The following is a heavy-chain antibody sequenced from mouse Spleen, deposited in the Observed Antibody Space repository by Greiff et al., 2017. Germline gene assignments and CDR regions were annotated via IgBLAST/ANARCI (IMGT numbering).Heavy chain of an antibody. CDR1: GYTFTSYW. Sequence: QVQLQQPGAELVRPGSSVKLSCKASGYTFTSYWMDWVKQRPGQGLEWIGNIYPSDSETHYNQKFKDKATLTVDKSSSTAYMQLSSLTSEDSAVYYCARRGGNYLYYAMDYWGQGTSVTVSS. CDR2: IYPSDSET. J-gene: IGHJ4*01. D-gene: IGHD5-5*01. V-gene: IGHV1-61*01. CDR3: ARRGGNYLYYAMDY.